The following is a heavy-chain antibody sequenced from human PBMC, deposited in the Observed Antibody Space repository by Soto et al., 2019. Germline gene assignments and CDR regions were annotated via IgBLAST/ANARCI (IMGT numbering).Heavy chain of an antibody. Sequence: PSETLSLTCTLSGASITSTTYFWAWIRQPPGKGLEWVGSIYYSGRTYYNPSLRSRVTISVDRSKNQFSLTMSSVTAADTAVYYCAKNLPRTGRFDYWGPGTSVTVYS. CDR3: AKNLPRTGRFDY. J-gene: IGHJ4*02. V-gene: IGHV4-39*01. CDR1: GASITSTTYF. CDR2: IYYSGRT.